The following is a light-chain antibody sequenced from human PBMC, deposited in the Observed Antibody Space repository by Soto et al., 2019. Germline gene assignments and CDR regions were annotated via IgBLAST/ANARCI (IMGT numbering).Light chain of an antibody. CDR2: DAS. V-gene: IGKV3-20*01. CDR3: QQYGFSPIT. Sequence: IVLTQSPDTLSLSPGERATLSCRASQSVTNSYLAWYQLKHGQAPRLLIYDASSRATGIPDRFSGSGSGAEYTLTISRLEPEDFAVYSCQQYGFSPITFGQGTRLEIK. J-gene: IGKJ5*01. CDR1: QSVTNSY.